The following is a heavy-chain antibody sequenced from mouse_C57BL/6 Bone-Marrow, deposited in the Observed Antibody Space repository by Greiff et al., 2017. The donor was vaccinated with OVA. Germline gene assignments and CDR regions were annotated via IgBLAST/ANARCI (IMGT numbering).Heavy chain of an antibody. J-gene: IGHJ4*01. V-gene: IGHV5-9-1*02. CDR2: ISSGGDYI. Sequence: EVHLVESGAGLVKPGGSLKLSCAASGFTFSSYAMSWVRQTPEKRLEWVAYISSGGDYIYYADTVKGRFTISRDNARNTLYLQMSSLKSEDTAIYYCTRLLDAMDYWGQGTSVTVSS. D-gene: IGHD2-1*01. CDR1: GFTFSSYA. CDR3: TRLLDAMDY.